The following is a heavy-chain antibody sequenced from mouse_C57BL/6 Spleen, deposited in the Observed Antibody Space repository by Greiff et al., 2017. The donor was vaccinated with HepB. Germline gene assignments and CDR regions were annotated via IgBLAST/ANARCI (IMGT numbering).Heavy chain of an antibody. J-gene: IGHJ4*01. Sequence: DVHLVESGGGLVQPGGSMKLSCVASGFTFSNYWMNWVRQSPEKGLEWVAQIRLKSDNYATHYVESVKGRFTISRDDSKSSVYLQMNNLRAEDTGIYYCTDDSNYSMDYWGQRTSVTVSS. V-gene: IGHV6-3*01. D-gene: IGHD2-5*01. CDR1: GFTFSNYW. CDR3: TDDSNYSMDY. CDR2: IRLKSDNYAT.